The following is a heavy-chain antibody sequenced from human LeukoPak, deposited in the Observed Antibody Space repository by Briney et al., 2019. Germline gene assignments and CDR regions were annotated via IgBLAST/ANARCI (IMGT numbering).Heavy chain of an antibody. CDR2: ISSSSSYI. V-gene: IGHV3-21*01. D-gene: IGHD2-21*01. J-gene: IGHJ3*02. CDR1: GFTFSSYS. CDR3: ARDLGLAYCGGDCYSGGAFDI. Sequence: GGSLRLSCAASGFTFSSYSMNWVRQAPGKGLEWVSSISSSSSYIYYADSVKGRFTISRDNAKNSLYLQMNSLRAEDTAVYYCARDLGLAYCGGDCYSGGAFDIWGQGTMVTVSS.